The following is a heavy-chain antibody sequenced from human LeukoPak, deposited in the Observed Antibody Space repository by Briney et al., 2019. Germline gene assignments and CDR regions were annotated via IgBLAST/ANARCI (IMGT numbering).Heavy chain of an antibody. CDR3: ARGHYGSNWFDP. CDR2: IYYSGST. CDR1: GGSISSYY. J-gene: IGHJ5*02. D-gene: IGHD3-10*01. V-gene: IGHV4-59*01. Sequence: SETLSHTCTVSGGSISSYYWSWIRQPPGKGLEWIGYIYYSGSTNYNPSLKSRVTISVDTSKNQFSLKLSSVTAADTAVYYCARGHYGSNWFDPWGQGTLVTVSS.